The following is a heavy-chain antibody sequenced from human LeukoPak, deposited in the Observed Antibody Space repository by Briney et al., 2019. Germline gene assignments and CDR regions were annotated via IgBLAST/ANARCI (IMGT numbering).Heavy chain of an antibody. Sequence: GGSLRLSCAASGFTFDDYAMRWVRQAPGKGLEWVSGISWNSGSIGYADSVKGRFTISRDNAKNSLYLQMNSLRAEDTALYYCAKDRPSKYYYGSGSGMDVWGQGTTVTVSS. CDR3: AKDRPSKYYYGSGSGMDV. V-gene: IGHV3-9*01. J-gene: IGHJ6*02. D-gene: IGHD3-10*01. CDR2: ISWNSGSI. CDR1: GFTFDDYA.